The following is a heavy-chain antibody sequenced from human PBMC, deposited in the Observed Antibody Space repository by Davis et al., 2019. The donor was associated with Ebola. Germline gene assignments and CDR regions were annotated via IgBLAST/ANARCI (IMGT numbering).Heavy chain of an antibody. CDR2: ISSSSSYI. D-gene: IGHD4-17*01. J-gene: IGHJ6*02. CDR1: GFTFSSYS. Sequence: PGGSLRLSCAASGFTFSSYSMNWVRQAPGTGLEWVSSISSSSSYIYYADSVKGRFTISRDNAKNSLYLQMNSLRAEDTAVYYCARSRFDYGAPYYYYGMDVWGQGTTVTVSS. CDR3: ARSRFDYGAPYYYYGMDV. V-gene: IGHV3-21*04.